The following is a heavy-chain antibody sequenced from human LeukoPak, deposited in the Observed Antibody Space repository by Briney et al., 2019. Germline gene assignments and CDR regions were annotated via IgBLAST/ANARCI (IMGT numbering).Heavy chain of an antibody. CDR3: AKDRYRRQWFFDY. J-gene: IGHJ4*02. V-gene: IGHV3-30*18. D-gene: IGHD3-22*01. CDR2: ISYDGSNK. Sequence: PGRSLRLSCAASGFTFSSYGMHWVRQAPGKGLEWVAVISYDGSNKYYADSVKGRFTISRDNSKNSLYLQMDSLRAEDTAVYYCAKDRYRRQWFFDYWGQGTLVTVSS. CDR1: GFTFSSYG.